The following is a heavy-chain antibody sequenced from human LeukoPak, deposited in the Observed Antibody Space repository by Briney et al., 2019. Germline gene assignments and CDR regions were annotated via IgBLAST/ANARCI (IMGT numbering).Heavy chain of an antibody. V-gene: IGHV4-59*08. J-gene: IGHJ5*02. CDR2: IYYSGST. CDR1: GGSISSYD. D-gene: IGHD1-7*01. Sequence: SETLSLTCTVSGGSISSYDWSWLRQPPGKGLEGIGYIYYSGSTNYYPSLKSRVTISVDTSKNQFSFKLISLTTADPARYYCSRAYNWKYALFDPWGQGNVVTVS. CDR3: SRAYNWKYALFDP.